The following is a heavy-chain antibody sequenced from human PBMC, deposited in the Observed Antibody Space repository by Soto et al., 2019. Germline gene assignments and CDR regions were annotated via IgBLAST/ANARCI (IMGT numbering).Heavy chain of an antibody. V-gene: IGHV4-34*01. CDR3: ASDSSGWNYNWFDP. CDR2: INHSGST. Sequence: ETLSPTCAVYVRSCSGYYRSWIRQPPGKGLEWIGEINHSGSTNYNPSLKSRVTISVDTSKNQFSLKLSSVTAADTAVYYCASDSSGWNYNWFDPWGQGTLVTVSS. D-gene: IGHD6-19*01. CDR1: VRSCSGYY. J-gene: IGHJ5*02.